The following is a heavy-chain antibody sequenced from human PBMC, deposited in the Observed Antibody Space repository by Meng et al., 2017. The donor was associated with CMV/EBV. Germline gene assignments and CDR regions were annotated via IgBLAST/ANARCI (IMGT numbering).Heavy chain of an antibody. CDR2: ISYDGSNK. CDR1: GFTFSSYA. CDR3: AKMDPGDYVWGSYGGHYFDY. V-gene: IGHV3-30-3*02. J-gene: IGHJ4*02. Sequence: GGSLRLSCAASGFTFSSYAMHWVRQAPGKGLEWVAVISYDGSNKYYADSVKGRFTISRDNSKNTLYLQMNSLRAEDTAVYYCAKMDPGDYVWGSYGGHYFDYWGQGTLVTVSS. D-gene: IGHD3-16*01.